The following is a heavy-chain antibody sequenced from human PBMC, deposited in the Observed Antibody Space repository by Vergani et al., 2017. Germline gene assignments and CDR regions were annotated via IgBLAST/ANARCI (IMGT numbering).Heavy chain of an antibody. Sequence: EVQLLESGGGLVQPGGSLRLSCAASGFTFSSYAMSWVRQAPGKGLEWVSAISGSGGSTYYADSVKGRFTISRDNSKNTLYLQMNSLKTEDTAVYYCTTVGTGRQQPHDYWGQGTLVTVSS. CDR1: GFTFSSYA. V-gene: IGHV3-23*01. D-gene: IGHD6-13*01. CDR2: ISGSGGST. J-gene: IGHJ4*02. CDR3: TTVGTGRQQPHDY.